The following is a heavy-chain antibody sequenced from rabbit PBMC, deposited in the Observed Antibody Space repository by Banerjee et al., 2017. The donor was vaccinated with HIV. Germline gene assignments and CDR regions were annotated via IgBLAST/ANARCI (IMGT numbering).Heavy chain of an antibody. CDR2: IYAGSSGST. CDR3: ARRNAYFNL. J-gene: IGHJ4*01. Sequence: QSLEESGGDLVKPGASLTLTCTASGFSLSSPYYMCWVRQAPGKGLEWIACIYAGSSGSTYYASWAKGRFTISKTSSTTVTLQMTSLTVADTATYFCARRNAYFNLWGPGTLVTVS. V-gene: IGHV1S40*01. CDR1: GFSLSSPYY.